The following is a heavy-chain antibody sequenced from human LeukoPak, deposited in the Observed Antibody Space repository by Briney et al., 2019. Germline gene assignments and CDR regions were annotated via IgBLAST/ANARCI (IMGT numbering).Heavy chain of an antibody. CDR1: GGSISSSSYY. CDR2: IYYSGST. V-gene: IGHV4-39*01. Sequence: PSETLSLTCTVSGGSISSSSYYWGWIRQPPGKGLEWIGSIYYSGSTYYNPSLKSRVTISVDTSKNQFSLKLSSVTAADTAVYYCARQWGGGDWYFDLWGRGTLVTVSS. D-gene: IGHD3-16*01. J-gene: IGHJ2*01. CDR3: ARQWGGGDWYFDL.